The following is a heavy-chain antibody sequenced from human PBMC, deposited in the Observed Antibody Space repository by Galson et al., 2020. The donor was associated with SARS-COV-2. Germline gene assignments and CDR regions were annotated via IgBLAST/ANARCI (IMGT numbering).Heavy chain of an antibody. CDR1: GYTFTSYG. V-gene: IGHV1-18*01. J-gene: IGHJ6*02. CDR3: ARDRPLLDCSSTSCYGYYYYGMDV. D-gene: IGHD2-2*01. Sequence: ASVKFSCKASGYTFTSYGISWVRQAPGQGLEWMGWISAYNGNTNYAQKLQGRVTMTTDTSTSTAYMELRSLRSDDTAVYYCARDRPLLDCSSTSCYGYYYYGMDVWGQGTTVTVSS. CDR2: ISAYNGNT.